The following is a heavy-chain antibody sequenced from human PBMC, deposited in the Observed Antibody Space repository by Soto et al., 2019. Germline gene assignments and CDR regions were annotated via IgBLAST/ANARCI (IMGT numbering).Heavy chain of an antibody. D-gene: IGHD3-10*01. Sequence: PSETLSLTCTVSGGSISSSSYYWGWIRQPPGKGLEWIGRIYYSGSTYYNPSLKSRVTISVDKSKNQFSLKLSSVTAADTAVYYCARVNTMVRGVNYGMDVWGQGTTVTVSS. J-gene: IGHJ6*02. CDR3: ARVNTMVRGVNYGMDV. CDR1: GGSISSSSYY. V-gene: IGHV4-39*07. CDR2: IYYSGST.